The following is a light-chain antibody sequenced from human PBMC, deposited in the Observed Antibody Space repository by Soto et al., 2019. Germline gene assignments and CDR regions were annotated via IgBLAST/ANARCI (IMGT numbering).Light chain of an antibody. V-gene: IGLV2-14*01. CDR1: SSDVGGYNY. Sequence: QPVLTQPASVSGSPGQSITISCTGTSSDVGGYNYVSWYQQHPDKAPKLMIYDVSNRPSGVSNRFSGSKSGNTASLTISGLQAEDEADYYCSSYTSSSTPCVFGTGTKVTVL. CDR2: DVS. J-gene: IGLJ1*01. CDR3: SSYTSSSTPCV.